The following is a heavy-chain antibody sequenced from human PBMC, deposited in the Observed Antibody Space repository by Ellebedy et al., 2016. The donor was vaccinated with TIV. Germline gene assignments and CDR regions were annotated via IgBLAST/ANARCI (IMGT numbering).Heavy chain of an antibody. CDR3: ATDPDGVYGDTSAY. J-gene: IGHJ4*02. Sequence: GGSLRLSCAASGFSFSSHAMNWVRQAPGKGLEWVTGIIGSGGNTKYVGSVKGRFTISRDNSKNTIFLQMNSLRGEDTAVYYCATDPDGVYGDTSAYWGRGTLVTVSS. CDR2: IIGSGGNT. CDR1: GFSFSSHA. D-gene: IGHD4-17*01. V-gene: IGHV3-23*01.